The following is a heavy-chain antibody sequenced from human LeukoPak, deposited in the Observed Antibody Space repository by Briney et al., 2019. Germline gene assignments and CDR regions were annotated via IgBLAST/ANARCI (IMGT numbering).Heavy chain of an antibody. Sequence: SETLSLTRTVSGGSISSHSRSWVRHPPGKRLEWLGRIWTTGSTAYNPFYKSRLTMSMDQSKNQLSLTPASKTAADSAVYYCARVRAYANFVGSFDLWGRGAIVTVSS. V-gene: IGHV4-4*07. J-gene: IGHJ2*01. CDR3: ARVRAYANFVGSFDL. D-gene: IGHD1-26*01. CDR1: GGSISSHS. CDR2: IWTTGST.